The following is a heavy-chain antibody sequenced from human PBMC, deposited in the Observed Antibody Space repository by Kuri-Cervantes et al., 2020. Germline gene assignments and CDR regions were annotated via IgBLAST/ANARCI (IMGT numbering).Heavy chain of an antibody. Sequence: ASVKVSCKASGYTFTSYDINWVRQATGQGLEWMGWMNPNSGNTGYAQKFQGRVTMTRNTSISTAYMELSSLRSEDTAVYYCARGAKRITIFGVVIRSNWFDPWGQGTLVTVSS. CDR1: GYTFTSYD. J-gene: IGHJ5*02. D-gene: IGHD3-3*01. V-gene: IGHV1-8*01. CDR3: ARGAKRITIFGVVIRSNWFDP. CDR2: MNPNSGNT.